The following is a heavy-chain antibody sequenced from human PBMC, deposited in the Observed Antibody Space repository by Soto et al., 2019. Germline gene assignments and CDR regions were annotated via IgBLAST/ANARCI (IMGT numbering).Heavy chain of an antibody. CDR3: AGQHILDYYYYYMDV. J-gene: IGHJ6*03. D-gene: IGHD2-15*01. CDR1: GYSFTSYW. V-gene: IGHV5-51*01. CDR2: IYPGDSDT. Sequence: GESLKISCKGSGYSFTSYWIGWVRQMPGKGLEWMGIIYPGDSDTRYSPSFQGQVTISADKSISTAYLQWSSLKASDTAMYYCAGQHILDYYYYYMDVWGKGTTVTVSS.